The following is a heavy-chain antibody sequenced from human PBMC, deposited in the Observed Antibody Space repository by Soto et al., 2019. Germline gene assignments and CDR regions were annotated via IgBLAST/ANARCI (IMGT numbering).Heavy chain of an antibody. J-gene: IGHJ3*02. CDR3: ASDLGIAAAKEEALGDAFDI. Sequence: ALVKVSCKASGYTFTSFGINWVRPAPGQRLEWMGWISAYNGNTNYAQKLQGRVTMTTDTSTSTAYVELRSLRSDDTAVYYCASDLGIAAAKEEALGDAFDIWGQGTMVTVSS. D-gene: IGHD6-13*01. CDR1: GYTFTSFG. CDR2: ISAYNGNT. V-gene: IGHV1-18*01.